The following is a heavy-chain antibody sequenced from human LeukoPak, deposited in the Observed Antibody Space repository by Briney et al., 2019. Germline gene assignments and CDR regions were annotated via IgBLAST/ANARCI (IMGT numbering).Heavy chain of an antibody. CDR1: GFTFSSYA. CDR3: AKLPGGSLKKTSTYYYGSGSSPNWFDP. Sequence: PGGSLRLSCAASGFTFSSYAMSWVRQAPGKGLEWVSAISGSGGSTYYADSVKGRFTISRDNSKNTLYLQMNSLRAEDTAVYYCAKLPGGSLKKTSTYYYGSGSSPNWFDPWGQGTLVTVSS. CDR2: ISGSGGST. J-gene: IGHJ5*02. D-gene: IGHD3-10*01. V-gene: IGHV3-23*01.